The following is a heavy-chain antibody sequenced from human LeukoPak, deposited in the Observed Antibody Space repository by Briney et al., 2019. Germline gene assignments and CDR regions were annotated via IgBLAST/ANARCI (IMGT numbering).Heavy chain of an antibody. CDR1: GFTFSSYW. D-gene: IGHD1-26*01. CDR2: IKQDGSEK. J-gene: IGHJ3*02. V-gene: IGHV3-7*01. CDR3: ARDTLTLWELQADAFDI. Sequence: PGGSLRLSCAASGFTFSSYWMSWVRQAPGKGLEWVANIKQDGSEKYYVDSVKGRFTISRDNAKNSLYLQMNSLRAEDTAVYYCARDTLTLWELQADAFDIWGQGTMVTVSS.